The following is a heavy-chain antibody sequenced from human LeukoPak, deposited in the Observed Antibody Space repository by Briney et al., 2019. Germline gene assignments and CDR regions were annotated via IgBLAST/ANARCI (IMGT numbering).Heavy chain of an antibody. D-gene: IGHD3-10*01. CDR3: ARSEWFGEYFFDY. Sequence: SQTLSLTCTVSGGSISSGSYYWSWIRQPPGKGLEWIGYSYYSGSTNYNPSLKSRVTISVDTSKNHFSLKLSSVTAADTAVYYCARSEWFGEYFFDYWGQGTLVTVSS. CDR2: SYYSGST. V-gene: IGHV4-61*03. J-gene: IGHJ4*02. CDR1: GGSISSGSYY.